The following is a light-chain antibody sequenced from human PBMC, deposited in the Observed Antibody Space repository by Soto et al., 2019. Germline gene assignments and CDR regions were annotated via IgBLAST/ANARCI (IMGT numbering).Light chain of an antibody. CDR1: QSVSSSY. CDR3: QPYGSSPLT. Sequence: EIVLTQSPGTLSLSPGERATLSCRASQSVSSSYLAWYQQKPGHAPRLLIYGASSRATGIPDRFSGSGSGTDFTLTISRLEPEAFAVYYCQPYGSSPLTFGQGTKVEIK. J-gene: IGKJ1*01. CDR2: GAS. V-gene: IGKV3-20*01.